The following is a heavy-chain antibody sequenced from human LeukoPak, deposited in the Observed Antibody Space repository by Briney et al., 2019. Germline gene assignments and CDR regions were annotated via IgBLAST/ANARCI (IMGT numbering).Heavy chain of an antibody. D-gene: IGHD2-15*01. CDR2: ISTSGGST. Sequence: GGFLRLSCAASGFTFSNYAMSWVRQAPGKGLEWVSAISTSGGSTYYADSVKGRFAISRDNSKNTLYLQMNSLRAEDTAMYYCAKTSGGNYWGQGTLVTVSS. CDR1: GFTFSNYA. J-gene: IGHJ4*02. V-gene: IGHV3-23*01. CDR3: AKTSGGNY.